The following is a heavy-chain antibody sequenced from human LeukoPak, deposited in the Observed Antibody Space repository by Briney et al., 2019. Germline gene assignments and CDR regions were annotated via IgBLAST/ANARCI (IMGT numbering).Heavy chain of an antibody. CDR1: GGSISSYY. V-gene: IGHV4-59*01. Sequence: SQTLSLTCTVSGGSISSYYWNWIRQPPGKGLEWSGYIYYSGSTNYNPSLKSRVTISVDTSKNQSSLKLSSVTAADTAVYYCARGGWYPESFQHWGQGALVTVSS. CDR2: IYYSGST. D-gene: IGHD6-19*01. CDR3: ARGGWYPESFQH. J-gene: IGHJ1*01.